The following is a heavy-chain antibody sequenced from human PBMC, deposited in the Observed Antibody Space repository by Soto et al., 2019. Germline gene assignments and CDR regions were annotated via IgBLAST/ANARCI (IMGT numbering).Heavy chain of an antibody. CDR2: IKSETDGATT. V-gene: IGHV3-15*01. CDR1: GFTFSSAW. D-gene: IGHD3-22*01. CDR3: TTAATSGYYWDYAVF. J-gene: IGHJ4*02. Sequence: KSGGSLRLSCAASGFTFSSAWMSWVRQAPGKGLGWVGRIKSETDGATTDYAAPVKGRFTISRHHSKNTLTLQMNSLRTEDTAVFYCTTAATSGYYWDYAVFWGQGIQINGSS.